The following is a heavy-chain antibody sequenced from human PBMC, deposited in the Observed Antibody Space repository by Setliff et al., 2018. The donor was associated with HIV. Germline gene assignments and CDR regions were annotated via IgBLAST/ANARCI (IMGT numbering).Heavy chain of an antibody. V-gene: IGHV4-39*01. D-gene: IGHD2-21*01. CDR1: GGSISSGTYY. CDR3: ARHVTVVAYFETLAGSFNY. J-gene: IGHJ4*02. CDR2: MYYSGST. Sequence: ASETLSLTCTVSGGSISSGTYYWGWIRQPPGKGLEYIGTMYYSGSTYYNPSLRSRVTISVDTSKNHISLGLSSVTAADTAVYYCARHVTVVAYFETLAGSFNYWGQGTLVTVSS.